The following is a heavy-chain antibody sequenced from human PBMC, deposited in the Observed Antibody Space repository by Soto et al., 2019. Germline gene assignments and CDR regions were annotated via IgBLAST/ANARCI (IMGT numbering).Heavy chain of an antibody. J-gene: IGHJ4*02. V-gene: IGHV3-30-3*01. D-gene: IGHD6-13*01. CDR1: GFTFSSYA. Sequence: QVQLVESGGGVVQPGRSLRLSCAASGFTFSSYAMHWVRQAPGKGLEWVAAISYDGNNKYYADSVKGRFTISRDNSKNRLFLQMNSLRTEAAAAYYCARDLKGGSSWFWDYFDCWGQGPLVTVSS. CDR2: ISYDGNNK. CDR3: ARDLKGGSSWFWDYFDC.